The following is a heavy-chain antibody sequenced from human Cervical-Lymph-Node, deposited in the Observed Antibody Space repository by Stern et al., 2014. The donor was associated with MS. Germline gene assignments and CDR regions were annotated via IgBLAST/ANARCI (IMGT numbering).Heavy chain of an antibody. Sequence: VQLVESGGGLVQPGRSLRLSCAASGVTFDDYAMHWVRQAPGKGLEWVSGISLNGRSIEYADSVKGRFTTSRDNGKNSLYLQMNSLRVEDTARYYGAKDGGDGEDSYYYFGMDVWGQGITVTVSS. CDR3: AKDGGDGEDSYYYFGMDV. D-gene: IGHD3-10*01. J-gene: IGHJ6*02. V-gene: IGHV3-9*01. CDR1: GVTFDDYA. CDR2: ISLNGRSI.